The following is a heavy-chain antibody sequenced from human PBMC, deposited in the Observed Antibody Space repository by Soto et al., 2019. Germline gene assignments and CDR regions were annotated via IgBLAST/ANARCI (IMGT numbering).Heavy chain of an antibody. Sequence: ASVKVSCKASGYTFTGYYMHWVRQAPGQGLEWMGWINPNSGGTNYAQKFQGWVTMTRDTSISTAYMELSRLRSDDTAVYYCARSVMTGYYKGGQEDYYYYGMDVWGQGTTVTVSS. CDR2: INPNSGGT. J-gene: IGHJ6*02. V-gene: IGHV1-2*04. CDR3: ARSVMTGYYKGGQEDYYYYGMDV. D-gene: IGHD3-9*01. CDR1: GYTFTGYY.